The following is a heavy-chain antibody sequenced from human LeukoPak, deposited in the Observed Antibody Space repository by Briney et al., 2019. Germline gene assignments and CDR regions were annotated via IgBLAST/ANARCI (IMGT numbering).Heavy chain of an antibody. J-gene: IGHJ4*02. V-gene: IGHV3-21*01. CDR1: GFTFSSYS. Sequence: GGSLRLSCAASGFTFSSYSMSWVRQAPGKGLEWVSSISSSSSYIYYADSVKSRFTISRDNAKNSLYLQMNSLRAEDTALYYCARGHGSGSYFQTPFDYWGQGTLVTVSS. CDR3: ARGHGSGSYFQTPFDY. CDR2: ISSSSSYI. D-gene: IGHD3-10*01.